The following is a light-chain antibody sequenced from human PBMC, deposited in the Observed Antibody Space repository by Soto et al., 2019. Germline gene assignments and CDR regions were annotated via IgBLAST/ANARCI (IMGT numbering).Light chain of an antibody. Sequence: EIVLTQSPGTLSLSPGDRANLSCRASQSVGSNYLAWYQQKPGQAPRLLIYGASSRATGIPDRFSGSGSGTDFTLTISRLEPEDFAVYYCQRYGTSLPLTFGGGTKVEIK. CDR2: GAS. J-gene: IGKJ4*01. CDR1: QSVGSNY. CDR3: QRYGTSLPLT. V-gene: IGKV3-20*01.